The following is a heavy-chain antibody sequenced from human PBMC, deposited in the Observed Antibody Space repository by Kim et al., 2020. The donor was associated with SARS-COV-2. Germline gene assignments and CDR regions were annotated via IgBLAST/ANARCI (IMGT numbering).Heavy chain of an antibody. Sequence: ASAKVSCKASGYTFTNYYLHWVRRAPGQGREWLGIIIPSDCRTNYAQKFQGRVTMTRDTSTSTVYMELSSLRSDDTAVYFCVKEQAEGYGDFWGQGAVVTVSA. V-gene: IGHV1-46*01. CDR1: GYTFTNYY. D-gene: IGHD5-18*01. CDR2: IIPSDCRT. CDR3: VKEQAEGYGDF. J-gene: IGHJ4*02.